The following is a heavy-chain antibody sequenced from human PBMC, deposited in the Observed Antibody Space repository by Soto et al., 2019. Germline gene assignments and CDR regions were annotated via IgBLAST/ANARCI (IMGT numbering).Heavy chain of an antibody. Sequence: PSETLSLTCTVSGGSISSYYWSWIRQPPGKGLEWIGYIYYSGSTNYNPSLKSRVTISVDTSKNQFSLKLSSVTAADTAVYYCARDQRDGIVAPGGFDPWGQGTLVTVPQ. J-gene: IGHJ5*02. CDR2: IYYSGST. CDR3: ARDQRDGIVAPGGFDP. D-gene: IGHD1-26*01. CDR1: GGSISSYY. V-gene: IGHV4-59*01.